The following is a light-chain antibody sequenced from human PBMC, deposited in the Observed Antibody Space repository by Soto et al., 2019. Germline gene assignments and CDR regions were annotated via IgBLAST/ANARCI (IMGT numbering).Light chain of an antibody. V-gene: IGKV3D-15*01. Sequence: EIVLTQSPGTLSLSPGERATLSCRASQSVSSSYLAWYQQKPGQAPRLLIYVASTRATGIPARFSGSGSGTEFTLTISSLQSEDFAVYYCQQSYKWPFTFGRGTRLEIK. J-gene: IGKJ5*01. CDR2: VAS. CDR3: QQSYKWPFT. CDR1: QSVSSSY.